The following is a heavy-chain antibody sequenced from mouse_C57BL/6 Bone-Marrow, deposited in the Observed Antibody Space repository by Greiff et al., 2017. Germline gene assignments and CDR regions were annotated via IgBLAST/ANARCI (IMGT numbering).Heavy chain of an antibody. CDR2: INSEGGST. CDR1: EYEFTSHD. Sequence: EVKLVESGGGLVQPGESLKLSCESNEYEFTSHDMSWVSKTPEKRLELVAAINSEGGSTNYTDTMKRRFIISRDNAKKTLYLQMSSLRSEDTALYYFARHFDYWGQGTTLTVSS. J-gene: IGHJ2*01. CDR3: ARHFDY. V-gene: IGHV5-2*01.